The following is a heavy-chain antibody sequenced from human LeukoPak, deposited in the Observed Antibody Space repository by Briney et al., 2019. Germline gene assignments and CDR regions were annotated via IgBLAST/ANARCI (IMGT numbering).Heavy chain of an antibody. J-gene: IGHJ6*02. V-gene: IGHV5-51*01. CDR2: IYPGDSDT. Sequence: GESLKISCKGSGYSFTSYWIGWVRQMPGKGLEWMGIIYPGDSDTRYSPSFQGQVTISADKSISTAYLQWSSLKASGTAMYYCARFGMTTVTIYYYYGMDVWGQGTTVTVSS. CDR3: ARFGMTTVTIYYYYGMDV. CDR1: GYSFTSYW. D-gene: IGHD4-11*01.